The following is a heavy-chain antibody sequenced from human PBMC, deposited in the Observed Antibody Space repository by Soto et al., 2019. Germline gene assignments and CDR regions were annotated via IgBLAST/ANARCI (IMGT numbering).Heavy chain of an antibody. J-gene: IGHJ4*02. Sequence: SLRLSCAASGFTFNDYAMYWVRHAPGKGLEWVSGISWNGGSIGYADSVKGRFTISRDNAKNSLYLHMNSLRAEDTALYCCTRDTCSFWSGRSFFSFWGQGTLVTVSS. CDR3: TRDTCSFWSGRSFFSF. CDR2: ISWNGGSI. CDR1: GFTFNDYA. V-gene: IGHV3-9*01. D-gene: IGHD3-3*01.